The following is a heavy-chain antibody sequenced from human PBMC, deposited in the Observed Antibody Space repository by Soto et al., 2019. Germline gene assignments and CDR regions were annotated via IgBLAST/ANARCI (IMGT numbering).Heavy chain of an antibody. D-gene: IGHD1-20*01. V-gene: IGHV1-46*01. Sequence: ASVKVSCKASGYTFTSHYVHWVRQAPGQGLEWMAIFNPRNLGTMYAPNFQGRVTLTWDTSTNTVYMELSSLSSEDTAVYYCAREAYNEGKTFDYWGQGTPVTVSS. CDR2: FNPRNLGT. CDR3: AREAYNEGKTFDY. J-gene: IGHJ4*02. CDR1: GYTFTSHY.